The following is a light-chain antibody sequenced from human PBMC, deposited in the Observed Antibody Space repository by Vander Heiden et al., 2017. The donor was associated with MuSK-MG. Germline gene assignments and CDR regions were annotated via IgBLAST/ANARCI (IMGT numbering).Light chain of an antibody. J-gene: IGKJ2*01. CDR3: QQDDTAQYT. Sequence: DIQMTQSPSTLAASVGDRVSITCRASQSISTWLAWYQQKPGKAPKLLIFDASKLEIGVPSRFSGRGSGTEFTLTISSLQPDDFATYYCQQDDTAQYTFGQGTKLELK. CDR1: QSISTW. CDR2: DAS. V-gene: IGKV1-5*01.